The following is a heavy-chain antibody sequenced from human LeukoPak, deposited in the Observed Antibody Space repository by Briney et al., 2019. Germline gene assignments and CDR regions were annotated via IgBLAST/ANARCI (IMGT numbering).Heavy chain of an antibody. J-gene: IGHJ6*03. CDR3: ARSIGDDSGYDYDGYYYYYMDV. D-gene: IGHD5-12*01. CDR2: IDWDDDK. Sequence: ESGPTLVNPTQTLTLTCTFSGFSLSTSGMCVSWIRQPPGKALEWLARIDWDDDKYYSTSLKTRLTISKDTSKNQVVLTMTNMDPVDTATYYCARSIGDDSGYDYDGYYYYYMDVWGKGTTVTVSS. CDR1: GFSLSTSGMC. V-gene: IGHV2-70*11.